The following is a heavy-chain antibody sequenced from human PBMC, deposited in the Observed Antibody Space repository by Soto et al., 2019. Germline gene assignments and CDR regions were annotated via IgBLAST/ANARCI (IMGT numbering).Heavy chain of an antibody. CDR1: GFTFSSYG. CDR3: ARVVSRVAVAGTGGMDV. CDR2: IWYDGSNK. D-gene: IGHD6-19*01. J-gene: IGHJ6*02. Sequence: QVQLVESGGGVVQPGRSLRLSSAASGFTFSSYGMHWVRQAPGKGLEWVAVIWYDGSNKYYADSVKGRFTISRDNSKNTLYLQMNSLRAEDTAVYYCARVVSRVAVAGTGGMDVWGQGTTVTVSS. V-gene: IGHV3-33*01.